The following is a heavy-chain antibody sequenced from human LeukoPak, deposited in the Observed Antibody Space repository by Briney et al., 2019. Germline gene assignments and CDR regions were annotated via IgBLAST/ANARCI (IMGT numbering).Heavy chain of an antibody. CDR3: ARGQEFDDGVFDS. CDR1: GLSFSVNA. CDR2: ISASSSAT. Sequence: PGGSLRLSCAASGLSFSVNAMNWVRQAPGKGLEWVSYISASSSATYYADPVKGRFTTSRDNARNSLYLQMDSLRDEDTAVYYCARGQEFDDGVFDSWGQGTLVTVSS. J-gene: IGHJ4*02. V-gene: IGHV3-48*02. D-gene: IGHD1-1*01.